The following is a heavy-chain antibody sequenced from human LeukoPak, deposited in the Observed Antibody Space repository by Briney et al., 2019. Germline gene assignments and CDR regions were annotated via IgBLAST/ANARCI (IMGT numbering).Heavy chain of an antibody. V-gene: IGHV3-30-3*01. CDR1: GFTFSSYA. CDR3: ARDRGYSYGPIYYYYYGMDV. CDR2: ISYDGSNK. Sequence: GGSLRLSCAASGFTFSSYAMHWVHQAPGKGLEWVAVISYDGSNKYYADSVKGRFTISRDNSKNTLYLQMNSLRAEDTAVYYCARDRGYSYGPIYYYYYGMDVWGQGTTVTVSS. D-gene: IGHD5-18*01. J-gene: IGHJ6*02.